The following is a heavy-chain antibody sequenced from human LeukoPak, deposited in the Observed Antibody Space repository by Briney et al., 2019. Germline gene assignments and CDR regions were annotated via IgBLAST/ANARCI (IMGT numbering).Heavy chain of an antibody. Sequence: SVKVSCEASGGTFSSYAISGVRQAPGQGLEWMGGIIPIFGTANYAQKFQGRVTITADESTSTAYMELSSLRSDDTAVYYCAREREAHSDYWGQGTLVTVSS. CDR1: GGTFSSYA. D-gene: IGHD6-13*01. J-gene: IGHJ4*02. V-gene: IGHV1-69*13. CDR2: IIPIFGTA. CDR3: AREREAHSDY.